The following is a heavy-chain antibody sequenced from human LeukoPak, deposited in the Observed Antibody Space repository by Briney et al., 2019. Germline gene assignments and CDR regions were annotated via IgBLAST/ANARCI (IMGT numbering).Heavy chain of an antibody. J-gene: IGHJ4*02. V-gene: IGHV4-39*01. D-gene: IGHD3-10*01. CDR3: ARHGYYGSGSHFDY. CDR1: GGSISSSSYY. CDR2: IYYSGST. Sequence: SETLSLTCTVSGGSISSSSYYWGWIRQPPGKGLEWIGSIYYSGSTYYNPSLKSRVTISVDTSKNQFSLKLSSVTATDTAVYYCARHGYYGSGSHFDYWGQGTLVTVSS.